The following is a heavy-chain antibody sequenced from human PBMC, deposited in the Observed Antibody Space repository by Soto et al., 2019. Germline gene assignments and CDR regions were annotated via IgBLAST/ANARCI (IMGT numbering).Heavy chain of an antibody. Sequence: PGGSLRLSCEASGFTFSSYPMHWVRQAPGKGLEWVTVIPYDGGNQYYADSVKGRFTISRDNSKDTLYLQMHSLRSDDTAVYFCARGPITQTSFIDHWGQGTLVTVSS. D-gene: IGHD1-20*01. CDR2: IPYDGGNQ. J-gene: IGHJ4*02. V-gene: IGHV3-30-3*01. CDR1: GFTFSSYP. CDR3: ARGPITQTSFIDH.